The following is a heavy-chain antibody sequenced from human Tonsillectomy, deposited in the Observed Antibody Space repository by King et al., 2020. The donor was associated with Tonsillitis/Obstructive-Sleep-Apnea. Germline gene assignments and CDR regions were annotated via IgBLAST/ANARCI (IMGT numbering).Heavy chain of an antibody. V-gene: IGHV4-59*01. CDR3: AREHSGSTWFDP. CDR1: GGSIRTYY. D-gene: IGHD6-6*01. J-gene: IGHJ5*02. CDR2: IYYSGST. Sequence: QLQESGPGLVKASETLSLTCTASGGSIRTYYWSWIRQPPGKGLEWIGYIYYSGSTNYNPSLKSRVTISVDTSKSQFSLKLSSVTAADTAVYYCAREHSGSTWFDPWGQGTLVTVSS.